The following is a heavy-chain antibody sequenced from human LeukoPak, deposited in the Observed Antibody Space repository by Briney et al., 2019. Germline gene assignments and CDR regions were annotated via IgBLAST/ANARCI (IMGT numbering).Heavy chain of an antibody. CDR3: AKFSEYCSSTSCYTIPYYYYYMDV. V-gene: IGHV3-23*01. CDR1: GFTFSSYA. D-gene: IGHD2-2*02. Sequence: GGSLRLSCAASGFTFSSYAMSWVRQAPGKGLEWVSAISGSGGSTYYADSVKGRFTISRDNSKNTLYLQMNSLRAEDTAVYYCAKFSEYCSSTSCYTIPYYYYYMDVWGKGTTVTVSS. J-gene: IGHJ6*03. CDR2: ISGSGGST.